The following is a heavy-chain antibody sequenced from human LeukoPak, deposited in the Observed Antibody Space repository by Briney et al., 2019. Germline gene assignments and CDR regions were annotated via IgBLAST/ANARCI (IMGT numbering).Heavy chain of an antibody. CDR1: GGSISSYY. J-gene: IGHJ4*02. V-gene: IGHV4-59*12. CDR3: AREEGYCSSTSCYSEMALDY. Sequence: SETLSLTCTVSGGSISSYYWSWIRQPPGKGPEWIGYINYSGSINYNPSLKSRVTISVDTSKNQFSLKLSSGIAADTAVYYCAREEGYCSSTSCYSEMALDYWGQGTLVTVSS. D-gene: IGHD2-2*02. CDR2: INYSGSI.